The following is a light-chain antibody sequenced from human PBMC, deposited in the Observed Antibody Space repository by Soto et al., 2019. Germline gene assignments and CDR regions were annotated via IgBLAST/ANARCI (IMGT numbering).Light chain of an antibody. CDR3: QTWGTGMGI. CDR2: LNSDGSH. V-gene: IGLV4-69*01. J-gene: IGLJ2*01. CDR1: SGHSNYA. Sequence: QPVLTQSPSASASLGASVKLTCTLSSGHSNYAIAWHQQQPEKGPRYLMKLNSDGSHSKGDGIPDRFSGSSSGAERYLIISSLQSEDEADYYCQTWGTGMGIFGGGTKLTVL.